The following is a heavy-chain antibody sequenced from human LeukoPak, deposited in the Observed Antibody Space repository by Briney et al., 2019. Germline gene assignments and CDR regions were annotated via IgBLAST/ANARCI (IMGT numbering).Heavy chain of an antibody. CDR3: ARDSDGY. V-gene: IGHV3-48*01. Sequence: PGGSLRLSCAASGFSFSSFAMSWVRQAPGKGLEWVSYISSSSSTIYYADSVKGRFTISRDNAMNSLYLQMNSLRAEDTAVYYCARDSDGYWGRGTLVTVSP. CDR1: GFSFSSFA. CDR2: ISSSSSTI. J-gene: IGHJ4*02.